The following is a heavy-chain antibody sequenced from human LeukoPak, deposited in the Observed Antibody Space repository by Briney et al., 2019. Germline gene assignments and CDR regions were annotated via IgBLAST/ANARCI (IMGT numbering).Heavy chain of an antibody. CDR2: ISSNGYNT. CDR3: VKGGEYSSSASDI. J-gene: IGHJ3*02. V-gene: IGHV3-64D*09. Sequence: SGGSLRLSCSASGFTFSSYAMHWVRQAPGKGLERVSVISSNGYNTYYADSVKGRFTISRDNSKNTLYLQMSSLRVEDTAVYCCVKGGEYSSSASDIWGQGTMVTVSS. D-gene: IGHD6-13*01. CDR1: GFTFSSYA.